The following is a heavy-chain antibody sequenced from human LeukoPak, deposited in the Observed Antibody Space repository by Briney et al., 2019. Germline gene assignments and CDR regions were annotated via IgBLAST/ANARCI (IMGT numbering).Heavy chain of an antibody. CDR3: TRVDYYDSSGYYYGP. Sequence: GGSLRLSCTASGFTFGDYAMSWFRQAPGKGLEWVGFIRSKAYGGTTEYAASVKGRFTISRGDSKSIAYLQMNSLKTEDTAVYYCTRVDYYDSSGYYYGPWGQGTLVTVPP. CDR1: GFTFGDYA. V-gene: IGHV3-49*03. D-gene: IGHD3-22*01. J-gene: IGHJ5*02. CDR2: IRSKAYGGTT.